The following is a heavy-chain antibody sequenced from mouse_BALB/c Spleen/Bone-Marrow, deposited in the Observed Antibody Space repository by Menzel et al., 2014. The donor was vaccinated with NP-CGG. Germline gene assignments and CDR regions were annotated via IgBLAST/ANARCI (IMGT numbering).Heavy chain of an antibody. D-gene: IGHD1-1*01. V-gene: IGHV1S34*01. CDR3: TRNYGSRFVRHFDY. CDR1: DYSFTAYY. CDR2: ISCYNGAT. J-gene: IGHJ2*01. Sequence: LVKTGASVKISCKASDYSFTAYYMHWVKQSHGKSLEWIGYISCYNGATTYNQKFKGKATCTVDTSSSTAYMQFNSLTSEDSAVYYCTRNYGSRFVRHFDYWGQGTTLTVSS.